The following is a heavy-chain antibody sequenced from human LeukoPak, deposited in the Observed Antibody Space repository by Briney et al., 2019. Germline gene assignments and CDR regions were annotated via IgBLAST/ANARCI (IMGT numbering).Heavy chain of an antibody. D-gene: IGHD6-19*01. Sequence: GASVKVSCKASGYTFTDYYIHWVRQAPGQGLEWMGIINVSGGGTTYAQKFQGRVTITRDTSASTAYMELSSLRSEDTAVYYCAVSIAVAGWDFDYWGQGTLVTVSS. J-gene: IGHJ4*02. CDR2: INVSGGGT. CDR1: GYTFTDYY. V-gene: IGHV1-46*01. CDR3: AVSIAVAGWDFDY.